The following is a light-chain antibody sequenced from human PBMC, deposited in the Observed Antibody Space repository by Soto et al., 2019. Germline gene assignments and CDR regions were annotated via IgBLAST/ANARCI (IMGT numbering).Light chain of an antibody. Sequence: AIRMTQSPFSLSASVRDRVIITWWASQGSSNYFAWCQQKPAKAPRLFIFYASGLQSAVPSRFSGSGSGTDYTLTINTLQPEDFATYYCQHYYSNSLTFGGGPKVEI. CDR1: QGSSNY. CDR2: YAS. CDR3: QHYYSNSLT. V-gene: IGKV1D-43*01. J-gene: IGKJ4*01.